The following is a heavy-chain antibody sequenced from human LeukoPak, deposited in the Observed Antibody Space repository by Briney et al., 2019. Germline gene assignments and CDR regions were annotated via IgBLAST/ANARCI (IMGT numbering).Heavy chain of an antibody. Sequence: GGSLRLSCAASGFTFSSYAMSWVRQAPGKGLEWVSAISSSSGSTYYADSVKGRFTISRDNSKNTLYLQMNSLRAEDTAVYYYATAPDIVVVIAATSDYWGQGTLVTVSS. D-gene: IGHD2-15*01. CDR3: ATAPDIVVVIAATSDY. CDR2: ISSSSGST. V-gene: IGHV3-23*01. J-gene: IGHJ4*02. CDR1: GFTFSSYA.